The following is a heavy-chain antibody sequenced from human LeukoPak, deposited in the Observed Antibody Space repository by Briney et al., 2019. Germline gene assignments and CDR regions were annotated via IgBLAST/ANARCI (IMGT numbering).Heavy chain of an antibody. CDR3: ARLGRYSGSIYYYYMDV. J-gene: IGHJ6*03. V-gene: IGHV4-34*01. CDR2: INHSGST. D-gene: IGHD1-26*01. CDR1: GGSFSAYY. Sequence: SETLSLTCGVYGGSFSAYYWSWIRQPPGKGLEWIGEINHSGSTNYNTSLKSRVTISIDTSKNHFSLKLSSVTAADTAVYYCARLGRYSGSIYYYYMDVWGKGTTVTISS.